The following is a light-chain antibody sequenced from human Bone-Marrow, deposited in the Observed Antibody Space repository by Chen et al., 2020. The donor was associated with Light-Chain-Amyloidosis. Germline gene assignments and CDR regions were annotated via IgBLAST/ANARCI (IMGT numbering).Light chain of an antibody. J-gene: IGLJ3*02. Sequence: QSVLTQPPSVSGAPGQRVTISCTGSSSNIGAGYDVHWYQQFPGTAPKRLIYGNSNRPSGVPDRFAGSKSGTSTYLAITGLQAEDEADYYCQSYDSSLSGWMFGGGTKLTV. CDR3: QSYDSSLSGWM. CDR2: GNS. V-gene: IGLV1-40*01. CDR1: SSNIGAGYD.